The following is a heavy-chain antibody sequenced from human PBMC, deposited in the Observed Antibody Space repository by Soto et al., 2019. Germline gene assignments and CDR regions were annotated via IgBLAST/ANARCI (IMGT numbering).Heavy chain of an antibody. CDR3: ARDDFRAAVSLFYFEN. CDR2: ISYDGSNK. J-gene: IGHJ4*02. D-gene: IGHD6-13*01. CDR1: GFTFSSYA. Sequence: GGSLRLSCAASGFTFSSYAMHWVRQAPGKGLEWVAVISYDGSNKYYADSVKGRFTISRDNSKNTLYLQMNSLRAEDTAVYYCARDDFRAAVSLFYFENWGQGTQVTVSS. V-gene: IGHV3-30-3*01.